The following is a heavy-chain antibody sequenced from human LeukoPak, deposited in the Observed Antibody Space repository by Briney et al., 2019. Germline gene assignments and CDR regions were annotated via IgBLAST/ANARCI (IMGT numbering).Heavy chain of an antibody. CDR2: IRYDGGNK. J-gene: IGHJ4*02. CDR3: AKEIWPTVTLPGWTYFDY. D-gene: IGHD4-17*01. CDR1: GFTFSSYG. Sequence: GGSLRLSCAASGFTFSSYGMHWGRQAPGKGLEGGAFIRYDGGNKYYADSVKCRFTISRDNSKNTLYLQMNSLRAEDAAVYYCAKEIWPTVTLPGWTYFDYWGQGTLVTVSS. V-gene: IGHV3-30*02.